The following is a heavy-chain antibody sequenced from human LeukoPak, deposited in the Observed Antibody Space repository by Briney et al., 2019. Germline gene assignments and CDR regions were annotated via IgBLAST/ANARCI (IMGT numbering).Heavy chain of an antibody. CDR2: IYYSGST. CDR1: GGSISSYY. Sequence: SETLSLTCTVSGGSISSYYWSWIWQPPGKGLEWIGYIYYSGSTNYNPSLKSRVTISVDTSKNQFSLKLSSVTAADPAVYYCARETRDGYNSSPFDYWGQGTLVTVPS. J-gene: IGHJ4*02. CDR3: ARETRDGYNSSPFDY. V-gene: IGHV4-59*01. D-gene: IGHD5-24*01.